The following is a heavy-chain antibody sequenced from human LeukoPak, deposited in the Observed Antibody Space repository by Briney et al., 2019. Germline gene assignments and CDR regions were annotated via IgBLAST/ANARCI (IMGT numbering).Heavy chain of an antibody. Sequence: GGSLRLSCAASGFTVSSNYMSWVRQAPGKGLEWVSVIYSGGSTYYADSVKGRFTISRDNSKNTLYLQMNSLRAEDTAVYYCARDLPYYYDSSGYQISWTRGYYFDYWGQGTLVTVSS. D-gene: IGHD3-22*01. CDR2: IYSGGST. J-gene: IGHJ4*02. V-gene: IGHV3-66*01. CDR3: ARDLPYYYDSSGYQISWTRGYYFDY. CDR1: GFTVSSNY.